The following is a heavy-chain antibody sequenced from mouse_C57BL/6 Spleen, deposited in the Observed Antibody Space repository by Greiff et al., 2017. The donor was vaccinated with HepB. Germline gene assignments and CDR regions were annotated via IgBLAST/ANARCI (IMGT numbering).Heavy chain of an antibody. D-gene: IGHD6-1*01. CDR1: GFTFSSYA. J-gene: IGHJ3*01. CDR3: ARDGASPAWFAY. V-gene: IGHV5-4*01. CDR2: ISDGGSYT. Sequence: EVKVVESGGGLVKPGGSLKLSCAASGFTFSSYAMSWVRQTPEKRLEWVATISDGGSYTYYPDNVKGRFTISRDNAKNNLYLQMSHLKSEDTAMYYCARDGASPAWFAYWGQGTLVTVSA.